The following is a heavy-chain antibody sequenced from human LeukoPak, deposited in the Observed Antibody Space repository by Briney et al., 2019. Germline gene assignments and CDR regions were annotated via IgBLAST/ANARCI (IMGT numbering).Heavy chain of an antibody. J-gene: IGHJ4*02. V-gene: IGHV4-4*07. CDR3: ARDYHYGDYAYFDY. CDR2: IYTSGST. Sequence: SETLSLTCTVSGGSISSYYWSWIRQPAGKGLEWIGRIYTSGSTNYNPSLKSRVTMSVDTSKNQFSLKLSSVTAADTAVYYCARDYHYGDYAYFDYWGQGTLVTVSS. D-gene: IGHD4-17*01. CDR1: GGSISSYY.